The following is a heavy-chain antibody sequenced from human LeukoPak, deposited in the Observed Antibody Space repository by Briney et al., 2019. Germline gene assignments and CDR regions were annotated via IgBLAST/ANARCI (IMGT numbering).Heavy chain of an antibody. CDR2: IYYSGST. V-gene: IGHV4-59*01. D-gene: IGHD6-13*01. Sequence: SETLSLTCTVSGGSISSNYWNWIRQPPGKGLEWIGYIYYSGSTNYNPSLKSRVTISVDTSKSQFSLRLTSVTAADTAVYYCASGSAVAAAGDYWGQGTLVTVPS. J-gene: IGHJ4*02. CDR1: GGSISSNY. CDR3: ASGSAVAAAGDY.